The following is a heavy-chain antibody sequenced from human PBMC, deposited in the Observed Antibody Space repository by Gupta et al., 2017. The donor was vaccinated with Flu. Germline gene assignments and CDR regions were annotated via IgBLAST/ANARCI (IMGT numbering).Heavy chain of an antibody. D-gene: IGHD2-15*01. V-gene: IGHV1-8*01. CDR3: ARRAGIYCSATSCYFDN. CDR2: MNPNSGDS. J-gene: IGHJ4*02. CDR1: GYAFRSFH. Sequence: QVQLVQSGADVKKPGASVRVSCKASGYAFRSFHINWVRQATGQGPEWMGWMNPNSGDSGYAQKFQGRVTMTRDTSTNTAYLELRSLTSGDTATYYCARRAGIYCSATSCYFDNWGQGTLVTVSS.